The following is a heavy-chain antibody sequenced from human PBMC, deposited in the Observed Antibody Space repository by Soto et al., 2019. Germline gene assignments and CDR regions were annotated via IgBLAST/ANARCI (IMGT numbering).Heavy chain of an antibody. J-gene: IGHJ6*02. CDR1: GFMFSTYL. CDR2: IRQGGNEK. CDR3: VGALTYEVPYYYYGMDV. V-gene: IGHV3-7*01. D-gene: IGHD3-16*01. Sequence: GWSLRLSCTASGFMFSTYLMSWVRQAPGKGLEWVANIRQGGNEKFYVDSVKGRFTISRDNAKKSLYLQMNSLRAEDTAVYYCVGALTYEVPYYYYGMDVWGQGTTVTVS.